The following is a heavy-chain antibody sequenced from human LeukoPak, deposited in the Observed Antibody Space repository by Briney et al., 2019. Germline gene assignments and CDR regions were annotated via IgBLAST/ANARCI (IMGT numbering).Heavy chain of an antibody. CDR3: ARGLQNYYYYYMDV. Sequence: GGSLRLSCAASGFTFSSYAMHWVRQAPGKGLEWVAVISYDGSNKYYADSVKGRFTISRDNSKNTLYLQMNSLRAEDTAVYYCARGLQNYYYYYMDVWGKGTTVTVSS. D-gene: IGHD4-11*01. CDR1: GFTFSSYA. CDR2: ISYDGSNK. J-gene: IGHJ6*03. V-gene: IGHV3-30-3*01.